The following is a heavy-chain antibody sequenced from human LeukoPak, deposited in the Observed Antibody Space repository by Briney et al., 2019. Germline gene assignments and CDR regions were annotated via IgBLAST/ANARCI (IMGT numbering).Heavy chain of an antibody. V-gene: IGHV1-2*02. Sequence: ASVKVSCKASGYTFTGYYMHWVRQAPGQGLEWMGWINPNSGGTNYAQKFQGRVTMTRDTSISTAYMELSRLGSDDTAVYYCARDPLNSGYDSGPPSRWFDPWGQGTLVTVSS. D-gene: IGHD5-12*01. CDR2: INPNSGGT. J-gene: IGHJ5*02. CDR3: ARDPLNSGYDSGPPSRWFDP. CDR1: GYTFTGYY.